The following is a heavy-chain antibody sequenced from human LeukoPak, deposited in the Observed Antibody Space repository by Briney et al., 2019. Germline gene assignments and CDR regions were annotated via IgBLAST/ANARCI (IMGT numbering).Heavy chain of an antibody. V-gene: IGHV1-46*01. Sequence: ASVKVSCKASGYTFTSYYMHWVRQAPGQGLEWMGIINPSGGSTSYAQKFQGRVTMTRDTSTSTVYMELSSLRSEDTAVYYCAREKVGVYYYDSSGFDYWGQETLVTVSS. J-gene: IGHJ4*02. CDR1: GYTFTSYY. CDR3: AREKVGVYYYDSSGFDY. D-gene: IGHD3-22*01. CDR2: INPSGGST.